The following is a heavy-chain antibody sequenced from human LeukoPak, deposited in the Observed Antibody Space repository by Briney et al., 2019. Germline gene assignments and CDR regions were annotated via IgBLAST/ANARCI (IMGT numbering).Heavy chain of an antibody. Sequence: PGGSLRLSCAASGFTFSSYEMNWVRQAPGKGLEWVSYISSSGSTIYYADSVKGRFTISRDNAKNSLYLQMNSLRADDTDVYYCAPGRYYGSGSYHNWFDPWGQGTLGTVSS. J-gene: IGHJ5*02. CDR2: ISSSGSTI. CDR1: GFTFSSYE. V-gene: IGHV3-48*03. CDR3: APGRYYGSGSYHNWFDP. D-gene: IGHD3-10*01.